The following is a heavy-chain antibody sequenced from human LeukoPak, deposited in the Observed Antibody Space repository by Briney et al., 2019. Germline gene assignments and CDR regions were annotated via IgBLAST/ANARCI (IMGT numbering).Heavy chain of an antibody. V-gene: IGHV3-30*18. J-gene: IGHJ3*02. CDR2: ISHGGNNK. Sequence: GGSLRLSCAASGFSFSSYGMHWVRQAPGKGLEWVAFISHGGNNKHYADPVKGRFTISRDTSKNTLYLQMTSLRGEDTAVYYCAKDYLGASHTFDIWGQGTMVTVSS. CDR3: AKDYLGASHTFDI. CDR1: GFSFSSYG. D-gene: IGHD1-26*01.